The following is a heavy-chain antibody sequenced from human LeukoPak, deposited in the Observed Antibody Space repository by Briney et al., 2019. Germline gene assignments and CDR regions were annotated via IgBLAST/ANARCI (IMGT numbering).Heavy chain of an antibody. CDR1: GYTFTVYY. CDR3: ARATYYYDSSGYYLY. Sequence: GASVKVSCKPSGYTFTVYYMHWVRQAPGQGLEWMGWINPNSGGTNYAQKFQGRVTMTRDTSISTAYMELSRLRSDDTAVYYCARATYYYDSSGYYLYWGQGTLVTVSS. D-gene: IGHD3-22*01. V-gene: IGHV1-2*02. J-gene: IGHJ4*02. CDR2: INPNSGGT.